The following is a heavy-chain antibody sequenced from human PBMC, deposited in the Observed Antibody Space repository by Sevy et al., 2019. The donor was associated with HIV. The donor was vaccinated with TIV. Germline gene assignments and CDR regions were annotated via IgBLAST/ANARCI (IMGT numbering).Heavy chain of an antibody. V-gene: IGHV4-59*01. CDR2: IYFTGNT. CDR1: GGSISSYF. J-gene: IGHJ4*02. D-gene: IGHD1-1*01. CDR3: ARDSTTRPRVLDY. Sequence: SETPLTCSVSGGSISSYFWTWVRQSPGKGLEWIGNIYFTGNTDYSPSLKSRVTLSLDTSKSHFSLTLKSVTAADTAIYFCARDSTTRPRVLDYWGQGTLVTVSS.